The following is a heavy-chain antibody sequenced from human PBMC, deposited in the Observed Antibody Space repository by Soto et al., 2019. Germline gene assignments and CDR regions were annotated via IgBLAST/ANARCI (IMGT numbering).Heavy chain of an antibody. Sequence: EVQLVQSGAEVKKPGESLKISCKGSGYNFTNYWIGWVRQMPRKGLEYMGIIYPGDSDTRYSPSFQGQVTVSADKSINTADLQWSSLKASDNAMYYCSRLTTGTTTYGMDVWGQGTTVSVSS. CDR2: IYPGDSDT. J-gene: IGHJ6*02. CDR3: SRLTTGTTTYGMDV. CDR1: GYNFTNYW. V-gene: IGHV5-51*01. D-gene: IGHD1-7*01.